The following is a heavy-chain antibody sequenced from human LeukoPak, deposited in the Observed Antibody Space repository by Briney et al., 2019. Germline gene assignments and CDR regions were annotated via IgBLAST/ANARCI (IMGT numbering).Heavy chain of an antibody. D-gene: IGHD1-1*01. V-gene: IGHV3-23*01. J-gene: IGHJ4*02. Sequence: GSLRPSRATPGIHLSRQAMSRVRPAPGKGLGWVSAISGSGGSTYYADSVKGRFTISRDNSKNTLYLQMNSLRAEDTAVYYCAKDTTHFDYWGQGTLVTVSS. CDR3: AKDTTHFDY. CDR2: ISGSGGST. CDR1: GIHLSRQA.